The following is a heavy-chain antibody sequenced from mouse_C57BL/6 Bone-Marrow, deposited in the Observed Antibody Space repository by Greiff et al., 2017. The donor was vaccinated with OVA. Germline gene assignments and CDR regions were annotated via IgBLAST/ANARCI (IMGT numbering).Heavy chain of an antibody. CDR3: ARYPYYYGSSYRAMDY. CDR2: INPSNGGT. V-gene: IGHV1-53*01. Sequence: QVQLQQPGTELVKPGASVKLSCKASGYTFTSYWMHWVKQRPGQGLEWIGNINPSNGGTNYNEKFKSKATLTVDKSSSTAYMQLSNLTSEDSAVYYCARYPYYYGSSYRAMDYWGQGTSVTVSS. D-gene: IGHD1-1*01. CDR1: GYTFTSYW. J-gene: IGHJ4*01.